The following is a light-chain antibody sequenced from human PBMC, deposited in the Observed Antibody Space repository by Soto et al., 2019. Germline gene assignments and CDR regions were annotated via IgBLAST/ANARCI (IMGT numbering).Light chain of an antibody. J-gene: IGKJ1*01. Sequence: EIVMTQSPATLSVSPGGRATLSCRASQSISGYLAWHQQRPGQAPRLLIYDASNRATGIPVRFSGSGSGTDYTLTITNLESEDFAVYYCQQRSNWPWTFGQGTKVDIK. CDR2: DAS. CDR3: QQRSNWPWT. CDR1: QSISGY. V-gene: IGKV3-11*01.